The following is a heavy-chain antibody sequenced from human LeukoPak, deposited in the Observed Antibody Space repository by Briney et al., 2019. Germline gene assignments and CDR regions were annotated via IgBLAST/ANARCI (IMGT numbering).Heavy chain of an antibody. J-gene: IGHJ4*02. CDR1: GFTFSSYS. CDR2: ISSSSSYI. CDR3: ARGSPIVSDLDY. V-gene: IGHV3-21*01. Sequence: GGSLRLSCAASGFTFSSYSMNWVRQAPGKGLEWVSSISSSSSYIYYADSVKGRFTISRDNAKNSLYLQMNSLRAEDTAVYYCARGSPIVSDLDYWGQGTLVTVSS. D-gene: IGHD4-11*01.